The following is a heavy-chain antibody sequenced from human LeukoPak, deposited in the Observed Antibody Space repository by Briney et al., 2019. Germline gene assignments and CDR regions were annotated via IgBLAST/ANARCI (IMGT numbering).Heavy chain of an antibody. CDR3: AREKLLWFGEVIVLYYGMDV. CDR1: GFTFSSYA. V-gene: IGHV3-30*04. Sequence: GGSLRLSCAASGFTFSSYAMHWVRQAPGKGLEWVAVISYDGSNKYYADSVKGRFTISRDSSKNTLYLQMNSLRAEDTAVYYCAREKLLWFGEVIVLYYGMDVWGKGTTVTVSS. D-gene: IGHD3-10*01. J-gene: IGHJ6*04. CDR2: ISYDGSNK.